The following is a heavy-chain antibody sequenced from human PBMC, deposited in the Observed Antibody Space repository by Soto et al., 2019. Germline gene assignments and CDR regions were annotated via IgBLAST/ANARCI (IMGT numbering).Heavy chain of an antibody. Sequence: GGSLRLSCAASGFTFSSYGMHWVRQAPGKGLEWVAVIWYDGSNKYYADSVKGRFTISRDNSKNTLYLQMNSLRAEDTAVYYWARDRGSHSIYDILTGYPTSLDYWGQGTLVTVSS. CDR2: IWYDGSNK. J-gene: IGHJ4*02. V-gene: IGHV3-33*01. D-gene: IGHD3-9*01. CDR1: GFTFSSYG. CDR3: ARDRGSHSIYDILTGYPTSLDY.